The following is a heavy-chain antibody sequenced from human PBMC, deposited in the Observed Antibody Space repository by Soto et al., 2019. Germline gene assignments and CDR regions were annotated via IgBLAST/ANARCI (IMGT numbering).Heavy chain of an antibody. CDR2: ISGSGGST. J-gene: IGHJ4*02. D-gene: IGHD3-22*01. V-gene: IGHV3-23*01. CDR1: GFTFSSYA. CDR3: AHSGSPYYYDSSGASDY. Sequence: GGSLRLSCAASGFTFSSYAMSWVRQAPGKGLEWVSAISGSGGSTYYADSVKGRFTISRDNSKNTLYLQMNSLRAEDTAVYYCAHSGSPYYYDSSGASDYWGQGTLVTVSS.